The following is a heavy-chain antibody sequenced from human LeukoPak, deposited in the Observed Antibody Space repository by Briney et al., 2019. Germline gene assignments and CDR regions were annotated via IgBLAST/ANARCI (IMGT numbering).Heavy chain of an antibody. CDR1: GYSFSSYW. D-gene: IGHD2-2*01. V-gene: IGHV5-51*01. CDR2: IYPRDSRT. J-gene: IGHJ4*02. Sequence: KPGESLKISCKGSGYSFSSYWIAWVRQMPGKGLEWMGVIYPRDSRTTSSPSFQGQVTISADKSISTAYLQWTSLKASDTAMYYCARHLSDITSSPNYWGPGTLVTVSS. CDR3: ARHLSDITSSPNY.